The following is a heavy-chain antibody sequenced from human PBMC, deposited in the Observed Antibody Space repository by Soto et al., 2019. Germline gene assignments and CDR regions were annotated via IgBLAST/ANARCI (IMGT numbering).Heavy chain of an antibody. CDR3: ARHRWSLGYCSSTSCPGAFDI. J-gene: IGHJ3*02. CDR1: GFTFSSYW. CDR2: IKQDGSEK. Sequence: GGSLRLSCAASGFTFSSYWMSWVRQAPGKGLEWVANIKQDGSEKYYVDSVKGRFTISRDNAKNSLYLQMNSLRAEDTAVYYCARHRWSLGYCSSTSCPGAFDIWGQGTMVTVSS. D-gene: IGHD2-2*01. V-gene: IGHV3-7*01.